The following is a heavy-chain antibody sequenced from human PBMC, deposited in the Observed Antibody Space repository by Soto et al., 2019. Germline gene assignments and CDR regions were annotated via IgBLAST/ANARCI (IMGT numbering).Heavy chain of an antibody. Sequence: GASVKVSCKASGYTFTGYYMHWVRQAPGQGLDWMGWINPNSGGTNYAQKFQGWVTMTRDTSISTAYMELSRLRSDDTAVYYCARGVFLVDYYDSSGYLFDYWGQGTLVTVSS. J-gene: IGHJ4*02. CDR3: ARGVFLVDYYDSSGYLFDY. CDR2: INPNSGGT. CDR1: GYTFTGYY. V-gene: IGHV1-2*04. D-gene: IGHD3-22*01.